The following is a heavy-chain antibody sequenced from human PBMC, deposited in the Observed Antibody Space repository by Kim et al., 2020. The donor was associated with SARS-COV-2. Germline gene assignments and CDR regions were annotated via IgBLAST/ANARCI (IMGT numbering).Heavy chain of an antibody. CDR2: IWYDGSNK. CDR3: ARPAGHYGDYGNWFDP. V-gene: IGHV3-33*01. J-gene: IGHJ5*02. D-gene: IGHD4-17*01. Sequence: GGSLRLSCAASGFTFSSYGMHWVRQAPGKGLEWVAVIWYDGSNKYYADSVKCRFTISRDNSKNTLYLQMNSLRAEDTAVYYCARPAGHYGDYGNWFDPWGQGSLVTVSS. CDR1: GFTFSSYG.